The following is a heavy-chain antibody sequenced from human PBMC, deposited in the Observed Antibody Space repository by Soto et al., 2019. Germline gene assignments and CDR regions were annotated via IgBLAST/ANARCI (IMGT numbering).Heavy chain of an antibody. Sequence: PSETLSLTCAVYGESFSGYYWSWIRQPPGKGLEWIGEINHSGSTNYNPSLKSRVTISVDTSKNQFSLKLSSVTAADTAVYYCARERAAAGTDGGWFDPWGQGTLVTVSS. J-gene: IGHJ5*02. CDR3: ARERAAAGTDGGWFDP. CDR2: INHSGST. D-gene: IGHD6-13*01. CDR1: GESFSGYY. V-gene: IGHV4-34*01.